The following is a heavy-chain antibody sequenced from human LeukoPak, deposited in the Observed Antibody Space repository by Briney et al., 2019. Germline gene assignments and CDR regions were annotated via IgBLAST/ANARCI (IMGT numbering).Heavy chain of an antibody. J-gene: IGHJ5*02. CDR1: GYTFTSYG. CDR2: ISAYNGNT. V-gene: IGHV1-18*01. Sequence: ASVKVSCKASGYTFTSYGISWVRQAPGQGLEWMGWISAYNGNTNYAQKLQGRVTMTTDTSTSTAYMELWSLRSDDRAVYYCARACSSWWHTNWFGGTGWFDPGGQGTLSPSPQ. CDR3: ARACSSWWHTNWFGGTGWFDP. D-gene: IGHD6-13*01.